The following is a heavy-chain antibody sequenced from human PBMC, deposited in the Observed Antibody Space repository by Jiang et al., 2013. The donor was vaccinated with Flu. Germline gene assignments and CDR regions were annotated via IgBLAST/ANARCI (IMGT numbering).Heavy chain of an antibody. CDR3: AHTYSSGWYPWGYYYYYGMDV. J-gene: IGHJ6*02. CDR2: IYWNDDK. CDR1: GFSLSTSGVG. V-gene: IGHV2-5*01. D-gene: IGHD6-19*01. Sequence: KPTQTLTLTCTFSGFSLSTSGVGVGWIRQPPGKALEWLALIYWNDDKRYSPSLKSRLTITKDTSKNQVVLTMTNMDPVDTATYYCAHTYSSGWYPWGYYYYYGMDVWGQGTTVTVSS.